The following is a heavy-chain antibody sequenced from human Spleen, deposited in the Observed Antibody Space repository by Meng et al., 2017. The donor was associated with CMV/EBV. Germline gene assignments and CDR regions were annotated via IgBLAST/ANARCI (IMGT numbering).Heavy chain of an antibody. CDR2: IIPMLGIT. V-gene: IGHV1-69*02. CDR1: GGTFSSYT. Sequence: SVKVSCKTSGGTFSSYTISWVRQAPGQGLEWMGRIIPMLGITNYAQKLQGRVTMTTDTSTSTAYMELRSLRSDDTAVYYCARAQGYFDYWGQGTLVTVSS. J-gene: IGHJ4*02. CDR3: ARAQGYFDY.